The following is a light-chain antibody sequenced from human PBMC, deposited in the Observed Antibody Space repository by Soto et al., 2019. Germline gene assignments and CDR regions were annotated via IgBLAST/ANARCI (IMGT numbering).Light chain of an antibody. CDR2: DAS. CDR1: QSVSSY. V-gene: IGKV3-11*01. Sequence: EFVLTQSPATLSLSPGERATLSCRASQSVSSYLAWYQQKPGQAPRLLIYDASNRATGIPARFSGSGSGTDFTLTISSLEPEEFAVYYCQQRSNWPPLTFGGGNKVEIK. J-gene: IGKJ4*01. CDR3: QQRSNWPPLT.